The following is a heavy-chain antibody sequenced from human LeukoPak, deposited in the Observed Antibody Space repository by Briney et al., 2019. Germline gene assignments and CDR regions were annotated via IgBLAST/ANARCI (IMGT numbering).Heavy chain of an antibody. CDR2: NYTSGST. CDR1: GGSISSYY. CDR3: ARENSGSYREFDY. J-gene: IGHJ4*02. Sequence: ASETLSLTCTVSGGSISSYYWSWIRQPAGKGLEWIGRNYTSGSTNYNASLKSRVSMSVDTSKNQFSLKLSSVTAADTAVFYCARENSGSYREFDYWGQGTLVTVSS. V-gene: IGHV4-4*07. D-gene: IGHD1-26*01.